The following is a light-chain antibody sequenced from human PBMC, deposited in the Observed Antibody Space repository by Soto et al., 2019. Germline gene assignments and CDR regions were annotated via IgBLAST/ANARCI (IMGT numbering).Light chain of an antibody. CDR1: QRINKY. CDR2: TAS. Sequence: DIQMTQSPSSLSASVGDSVTIPCRASQRINKYLNWYRQRSGRAPRLLIHTASSLHSGVPSRFSGSGSGSDFTLTISSLQPEDFATYFCQQSFSTPYTFGQGTKLEI. CDR3: QQSFSTPYT. J-gene: IGKJ2*01. V-gene: IGKV1-39*01.